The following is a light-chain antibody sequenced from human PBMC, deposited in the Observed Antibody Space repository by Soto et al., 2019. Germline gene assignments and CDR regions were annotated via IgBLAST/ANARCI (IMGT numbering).Light chain of an antibody. CDR3: QQRSNWPI. Sequence: EIVLTQSPATLSLSPGERATLSCRASQSVSSYLAGYQQKPGQAPRLLIYDASNRATGIPVRFSGSGSGTDFTLTISSLEPEDFAVYYCQQRSNWPIFGQGTKLEIK. V-gene: IGKV3-11*01. CDR1: QSVSSY. CDR2: DAS. J-gene: IGKJ2*01.